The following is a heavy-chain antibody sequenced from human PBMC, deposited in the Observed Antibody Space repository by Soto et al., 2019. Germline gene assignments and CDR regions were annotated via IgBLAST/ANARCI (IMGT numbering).Heavy chain of an antibody. Sequence: GSLRLSCAASGFTVSSNYMSWVRQAPGKGLEWVSVIYSGGSTYYSDSVKGRFTISRDNSKNTLYLQMNSLGPDDTAVYFCAKARVRIVGANSFDYWGQGTPVTVSS. J-gene: IGHJ4*02. D-gene: IGHD1-26*01. CDR1: GFTVSSNY. V-gene: IGHV3-53*05. CDR2: IYSGGST. CDR3: AKARVRIVGANSFDY.